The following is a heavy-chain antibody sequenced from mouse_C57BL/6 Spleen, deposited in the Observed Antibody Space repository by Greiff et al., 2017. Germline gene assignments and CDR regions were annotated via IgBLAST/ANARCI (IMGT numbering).Heavy chain of an antibody. CDR3: ARSPLLLRYGYFDV. J-gene: IGHJ1*03. CDR1: GYTFTSYW. CDR2: IYPSDSET. D-gene: IGHD1-1*01. Sequence: VQLQQPGAELVRPGSSVKLSCKASGYTFTSYWMDWVKQRPGQGLEWIGNIYPSDSETHYNQKFKDKATLTVDKSSSTAYMQLSSLTSEDSAVYYCARSPLLLRYGYFDVWGTGTTVTVSS. V-gene: IGHV1-61*01.